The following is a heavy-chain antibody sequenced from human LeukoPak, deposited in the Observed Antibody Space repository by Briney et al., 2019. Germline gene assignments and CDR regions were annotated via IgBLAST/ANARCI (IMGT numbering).Heavy chain of an antibody. CDR1: GGTFSSYA. J-gene: IGHJ4*02. CDR3: ARVVGIAVAGPHDY. CDR2: IIPILGIA. Sequence: SVKVSCKASGGTFSSYAISWVRQAPGQGLEWTGRIIPILGIANYAQKFQGRVTITADKSTSTAYMELSSLRSEDTAVYYCARVVGIAVAGPHDYWGQGTLVTVSS. V-gene: IGHV1-69*04. D-gene: IGHD6-19*01.